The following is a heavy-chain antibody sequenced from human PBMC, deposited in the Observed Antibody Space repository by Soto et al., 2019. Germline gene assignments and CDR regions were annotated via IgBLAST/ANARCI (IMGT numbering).Heavy chain of an antibody. Sequence: SETLSLTCTVSGGSVSSGSYYWGWIRQPPGKGLEWIGYIYHSGSTNYNPSLKSRVTISVDTSKNQFSLSLTSVTATDTAVYYCARLSPAWFDPWGQGTLVTVSS. V-gene: IGHV4-61*01. CDR3: ARLSPAWFDP. CDR2: IYHSGST. J-gene: IGHJ5*02. CDR1: GGSVSSGSYY.